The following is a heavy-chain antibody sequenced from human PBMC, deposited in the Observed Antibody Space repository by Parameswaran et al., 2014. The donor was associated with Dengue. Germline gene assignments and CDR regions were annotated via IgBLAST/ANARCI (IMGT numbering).Heavy chain of an antibody. J-gene: IGHJ4*02. CDR2: IYYSGST. V-gene: IGHV4-30-4*01. CDR3: ARASNYDSSAVWDY. Sequence: PGKGLEWIGYIYYSGSTYYNPSLKSRVTISVDTSKNQFSLKLSSVTAADTAVYYCARASNYDSSAVWDYWGQGTLVTVSS. D-gene: IGHD3-22*01.